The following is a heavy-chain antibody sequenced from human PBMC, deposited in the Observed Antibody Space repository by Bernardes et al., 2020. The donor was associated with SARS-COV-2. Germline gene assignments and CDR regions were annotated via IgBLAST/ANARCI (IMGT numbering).Heavy chain of an antibody. CDR3: ARDYGDYYFDY. Sequence: GGSLRLSCAASGFTFSSYAMHWVRQAPGKGLEWVAVISYDGSNKYYADSVKGRFTISRDNSKNTLYLQMNSLRAEDTAVYYCARDYGDYYFDYWGQGTLVTVSS. CDR2: ISYDGSNK. J-gene: IGHJ4*02. V-gene: IGHV3-30*14. CDR1: GFTFSSYA. D-gene: IGHD4-17*01.